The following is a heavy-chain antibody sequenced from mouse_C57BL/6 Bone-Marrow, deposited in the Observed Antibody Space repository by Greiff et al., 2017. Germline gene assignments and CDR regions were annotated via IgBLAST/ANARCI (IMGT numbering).Heavy chain of an antibody. CDR3: TRSWVYYAMDY. V-gene: IGHV1-19*01. J-gene: IGHJ4*01. D-gene: IGHD4-1*01. Sequence: EVQLQQSGPVLVKPGASVKMSCKASGYTFTDYYMNWVKQSHGKSLEWIGVINPYNCGTSYNQKFKGKATLAVDKSSSTAYMGLNSLTSEDSAVYYCTRSWVYYAMDYWGQGTSVTVSS. CDR2: INPYNCGT. CDR1: GYTFTDYY.